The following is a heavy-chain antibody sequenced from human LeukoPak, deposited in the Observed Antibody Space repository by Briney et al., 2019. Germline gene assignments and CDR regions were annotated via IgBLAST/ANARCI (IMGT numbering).Heavy chain of an antibody. Sequence: PGGSLRLSCAASGFTFSSYWLHWVRQAPGKGLVWVSRINSDGSSTSYADSVKGRFTISRDNAKNTLYLQMNSLRAEDTAVYYCASGYSNYYFYYGMDVWGQGTTVTVSS. D-gene: IGHD4-11*01. V-gene: IGHV3-74*01. CDR3: ASGYSNYYFYYGMDV. CDR1: GFTFSSYW. CDR2: INSDGSST. J-gene: IGHJ6*02.